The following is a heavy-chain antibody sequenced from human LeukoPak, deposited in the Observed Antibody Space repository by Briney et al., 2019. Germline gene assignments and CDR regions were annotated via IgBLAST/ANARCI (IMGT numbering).Heavy chain of an antibody. CDR3: ARGHSSGWYLIYFDY. D-gene: IGHD6-19*01. CDR2: ISAYNGNT. Sequence: ASVKVSCKASGYTFTSYGISWVRQAPGQGLEWMGWISAYNGNTNYAQKLQGRVTMTTDTSTSTAYMELRSLRSDDTAVYYCARGHSSGWYLIYFDYWGQGTLVTVSS. CDR1: GYTFTSYG. V-gene: IGHV1-18*01. J-gene: IGHJ4*02.